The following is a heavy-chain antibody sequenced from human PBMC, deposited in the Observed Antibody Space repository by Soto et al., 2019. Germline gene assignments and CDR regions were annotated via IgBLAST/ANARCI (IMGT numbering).Heavy chain of an antibody. V-gene: IGHV3-23*01. D-gene: IGHD4-17*01. CDR1: GFSFSSYA. CDR3: AKGGATVADVFDI. J-gene: IGHJ3*02. CDR2: ISSSASST. Sequence: EVQLLESGGGLVQPGGSLRLSCAASGFSFSSYAMSWVRQAPGKGLEWVSSISSSASSTHYAYSVKGRFTISRDNSKNTLYLQMNSLRAEDTAVHYCAKGGATVADVFDIWGQGTMVTVSS.